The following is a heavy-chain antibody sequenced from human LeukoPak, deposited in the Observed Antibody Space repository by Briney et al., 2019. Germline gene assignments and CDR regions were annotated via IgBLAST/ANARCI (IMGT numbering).Heavy chain of an antibody. V-gene: IGHV1-2*02. CDR3: AREGDFNGSGRGDS. CDR2: INPNTGGT. J-gene: IGHJ4*02. D-gene: IGHD3-10*01. CDR1: GYTFTGFY. Sequence: ALVRVSCKTSGYTFTGFYIHWVRQAPGQGLEWMGWINPNTGGTNSAQKLQGRVTMTTDTSISTAYMDLRRLTSDDTAVYFCAREGDFNGSGRGDSWGQGTLVSVSS.